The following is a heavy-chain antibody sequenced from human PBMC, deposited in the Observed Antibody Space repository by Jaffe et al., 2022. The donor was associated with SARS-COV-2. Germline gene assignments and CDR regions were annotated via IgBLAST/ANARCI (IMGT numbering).Heavy chain of an antibody. J-gene: IGHJ4*02. CDR1: GFTFSTFW. V-gene: IGHV3-7*01. CDR2: IKQDGNER. CDR3: ARDRAGPGGSNGFVDY. Sequence: EVQLVESGGGLVQPGGSLRLSCAASGFTFSTFWMNWVRQAPGKGLEWVASIKQDGNERDYVDSVRGRFTISRDNAKHSLYLQMTSLRADDTAVYFCARDRAGPGGSNGFVDYWGQGTLVTVSS. D-gene: IGHD2-8*01.